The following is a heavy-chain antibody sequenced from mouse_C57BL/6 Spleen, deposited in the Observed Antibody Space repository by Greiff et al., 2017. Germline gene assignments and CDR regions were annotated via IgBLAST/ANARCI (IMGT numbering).Heavy chain of an antibody. V-gene: IGHV1-78*01. J-gene: IGHJ1*03. D-gene: IGHD2-4*01. CDR3: ANDCEGYFDV. CDR2: IYPRDGST. CDR1: GYTFTDYT. Sequence: QVQLQQSDAELVKPGASVKISCKASGYTFTDYTIHWMKQRPAQGLEWIGYIYPRDGSTKYNEKFKGKATLTVDKSSSKAYMQLNSLTSEDSAVYFCANDCEGYFDVWGTGATVTVSS.